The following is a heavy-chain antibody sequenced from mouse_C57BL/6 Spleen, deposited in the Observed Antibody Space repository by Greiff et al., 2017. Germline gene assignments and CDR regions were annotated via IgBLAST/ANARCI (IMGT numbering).Heavy chain of an antibody. D-gene: IGHD1-1*01. CDR2: INPSNGGT. J-gene: IGHJ4*01. Sequence: QVQLQQPGTELVKPGASVKLSCKASGYTFTSYWMHWVKQRPGQGLEWIGNINPSNGGTNYNEKFKSKATLTVDKSSSTAYMQLSSLTSEDSAVYYCARPIYYYGSSYGYAMDYWGQGTSVTVSS. CDR3: ARPIYYYGSSYGYAMDY. V-gene: IGHV1-53*01. CDR1: GYTFTSYW.